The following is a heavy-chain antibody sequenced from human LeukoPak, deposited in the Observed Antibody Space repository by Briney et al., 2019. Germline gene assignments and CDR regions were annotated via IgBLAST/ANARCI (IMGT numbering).Heavy chain of an antibody. CDR2: SRNKANSYTT. V-gene: IGHV3-72*01. Sequence: PGGSLRLSCAASGFTFSDHYMDWVRQAPGKGLEWVGRSRNKANSYTTEYAASVKGKFTGSRDEIKNSLYLQMNSLKTEDTAVYFCARNYYDSSRYYADYWGQGTLVTVSS. J-gene: IGHJ4*02. D-gene: IGHD3-22*01. CDR1: GFTFSDHY. CDR3: ARNYYDSSRYYADY.